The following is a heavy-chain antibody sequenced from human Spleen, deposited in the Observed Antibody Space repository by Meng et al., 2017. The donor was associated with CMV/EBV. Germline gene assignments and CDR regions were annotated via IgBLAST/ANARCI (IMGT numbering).Heavy chain of an antibody. CDR3: ARDGSNKGFDYFDY. V-gene: IGHV3-23*01. D-gene: IGHD2-15*01. Sequence: GESLKISCAASGFTFSSYAMSWVRQAPGKGLEWVSAISGSGGSTYYADSVKGRFTISRDNSKNTLYLQMDSLRAEDTAVYYCARDGSNKGFDYFDYWGQGTLVTVSS. CDR2: ISGSGGST. CDR1: GFTFSSYA. J-gene: IGHJ4*02.